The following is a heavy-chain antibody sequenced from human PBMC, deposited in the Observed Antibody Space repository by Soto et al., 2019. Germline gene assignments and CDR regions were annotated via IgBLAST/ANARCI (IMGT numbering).Heavy chain of an antibody. CDR1: GFTFSNFP. V-gene: IGHV3-30-3*01. CDR2: ISYDGSNE. CDR3: ARGGLGSGWYHFDS. Sequence: QVQLVESGGGVVQPGRSLRLSCPASGFTFSNFPIHWVRQAPGKGLEWVTVISYDGSNEYYADSVKGRFTISRDNXXSTLYLPMNSLRPEDSGLYFCARGGLGSGWYHFDSWGQGTLVTVSS. D-gene: IGHD6-19*01. J-gene: IGHJ4*02.